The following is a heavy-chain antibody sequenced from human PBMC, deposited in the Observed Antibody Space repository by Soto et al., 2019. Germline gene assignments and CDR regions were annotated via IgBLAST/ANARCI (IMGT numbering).Heavy chain of an antibody. CDR3: ARERWNDGNDAFDI. D-gene: IGHD1-1*01. Sequence: GGSLRLSCAASGFTFSSYAMSWVRQAPGKGLEWVSAISSSSSYIYYADSVKGRFTISRDNAKNSLYLQMNSLRAEDTAVYYCARERWNDGNDAFDIWGQGTMVTVSS. CDR1: GFTFSSYA. CDR2: ISSSSSYI. V-gene: IGHV3-21*01. J-gene: IGHJ3*02.